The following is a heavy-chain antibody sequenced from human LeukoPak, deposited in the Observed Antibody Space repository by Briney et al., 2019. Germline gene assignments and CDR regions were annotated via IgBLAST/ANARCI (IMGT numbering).Heavy chain of an antibody. CDR2: ISYDGSNK. V-gene: IGHV3-30*18. J-gene: IGHJ4*02. CDR1: GFTFSSYG. CDR3: AKTQLAPYYFDY. D-gene: IGHD3-10*01. Sequence: GGSLRLSCEASGFTFSSYGMHWVRQAPGKGLEWVAVISYDGSNKYYADSVKGRFTISRDNSKNTLYLQMNSLRAEDTAVYYCAKTQLAPYYFDYWGQGTLVTVSS.